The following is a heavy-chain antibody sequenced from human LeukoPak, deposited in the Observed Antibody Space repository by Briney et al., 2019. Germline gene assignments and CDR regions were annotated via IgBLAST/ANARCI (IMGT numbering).Heavy chain of an antibody. J-gene: IGHJ4*02. V-gene: IGHV3-53*01. CDR3: ARAIQSQLLRGYFDH. Sequence: PGGSLRLSCAVSGFTVSSNYMSWVRQPPGKGLEWVSVLSSGGSAYYADFLKGRFTISRDNSKNTLYLQMNSLSAEDTAVYYCARAIQSQLLRGYFDHWGQGALVTVSS. D-gene: IGHD2-2*01. CDR2: LSSGGSA. CDR1: GFTVSSNY.